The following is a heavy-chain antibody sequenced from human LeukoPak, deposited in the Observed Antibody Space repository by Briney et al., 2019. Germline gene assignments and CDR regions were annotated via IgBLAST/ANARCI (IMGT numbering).Heavy chain of an antibody. D-gene: IGHD3-22*01. Sequence: GGSLRLPCAASGFTFSSYSMNWVRQAPGKGLEWVSSISSSSSYIYYADSVKGRFTISRDNAKNSLYLQMNSLRAEDTAVYYCARDRASMYYYDSSDFDYWGQGTLVTVSS. CDR2: ISSSSSYI. V-gene: IGHV3-21*01. CDR3: ARDRASMYYYDSSDFDY. J-gene: IGHJ4*02. CDR1: GFTFSSYS.